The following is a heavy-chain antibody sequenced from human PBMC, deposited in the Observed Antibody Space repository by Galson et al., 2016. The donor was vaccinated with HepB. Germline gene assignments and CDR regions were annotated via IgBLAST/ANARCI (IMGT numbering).Heavy chain of an antibody. V-gene: IGHV3-33*05. CDR1: GLSVTTYG. D-gene: IGHD1-26*01. CDR2: VSYDGETK. J-gene: IGHJ4*02. Sequence: SLRLSCAASGLSVTTYGMHWVRQAPGKGLEWVAVVSYDGETKYYADSVKGRFTISRDNSNITLFLQMDSLRVDDTAVYYCARGRRYSGTHGLFDYWGQGALVTVSS. CDR3: ARGRRYSGTHGLFDY.